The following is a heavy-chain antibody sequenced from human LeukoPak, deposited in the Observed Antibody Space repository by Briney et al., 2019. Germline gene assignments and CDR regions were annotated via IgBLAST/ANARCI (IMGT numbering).Heavy chain of an antibody. Sequence: QPGGSLRLSCAASGFTFSSYAMHWVRQAPGKGLEWVAVISYDGSNKYYADSVKGRFTISRDNSKNTLYLQMNSLRAEDTAVYYCASQYYYAMDVWGQGTTVTVSS. CDR1: GFTFSSYA. CDR3: ASQYYYAMDV. J-gene: IGHJ6*02. V-gene: IGHV3-30-3*01. CDR2: ISYDGSNK.